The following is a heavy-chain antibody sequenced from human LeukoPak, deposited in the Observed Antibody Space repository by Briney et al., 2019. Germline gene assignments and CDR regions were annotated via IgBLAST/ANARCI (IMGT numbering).Heavy chain of an antibody. CDR1: GDSISHYY. CDR2: IHTSGST. Sequence: PSETLSLTCTVSGDSISHYYWSWIRQPAGKGLEWIGRIHTSGSTNYNPSLKSRVTMSVDTSKNQFSLKLSSVTAADTAVYYCARGAFLPNYYDRFDAFDIWGQGTMVTVSS. D-gene: IGHD3-22*01. V-gene: IGHV4-4*07. CDR3: ARGAFLPNYYDRFDAFDI. J-gene: IGHJ3*02.